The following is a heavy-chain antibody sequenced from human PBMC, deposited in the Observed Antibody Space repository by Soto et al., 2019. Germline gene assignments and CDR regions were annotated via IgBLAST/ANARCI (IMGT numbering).Heavy chain of an antibody. CDR3: AREVDSSGYYYNDAFDI. CDR1: GDSVSSNSAA. V-gene: IGHV6-1*01. J-gene: IGHJ3*02. D-gene: IGHD3-22*01. CDR2: TYYRSKWYN. Sequence: PSQTLSLTGVSSGDSVSSNSAAWNWFRQSPSRGLEWLGRTYYRSKWYNDYAVSVKSRITINPDTSKNQFSLQLNSVTPEDTAVYYCAREVDSSGYYYNDAFDIWGQGTMVTVSS.